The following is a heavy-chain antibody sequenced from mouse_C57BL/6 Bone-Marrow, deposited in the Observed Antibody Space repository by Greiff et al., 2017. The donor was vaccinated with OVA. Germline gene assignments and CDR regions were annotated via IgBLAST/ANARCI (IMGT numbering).Heavy chain of an antibody. CDR1: WFSLRSFCLA. V-gene: IGHV8-8*01. CDR3: ARIGYDGYYWYFDV. Sequence: QVTLTVSGPGIFQPSHSLRLSFSFSWFSLRSFCLAVVWLRPPSGISLEWLAHIWWDDDKYYNPALTSRLTLSKDTSKNQVFLKIANVDTADTATYYCARIGYDGYYWYFDVWGTGTTVTVSS. J-gene: IGHJ1*03. CDR2: IWWDDDK. D-gene: IGHD2-3*01.